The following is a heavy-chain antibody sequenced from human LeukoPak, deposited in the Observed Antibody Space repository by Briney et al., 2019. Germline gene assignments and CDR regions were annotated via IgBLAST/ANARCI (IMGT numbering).Heavy chain of an antibody. J-gene: IGHJ4*02. Sequence: ESLKISCKGSGYRFTDYWIGWVRQMPGKGLEWLGIISPEDSDTRYSPSFQGQVTISADEAISTAYLQWSSLKASDTAMYYCARYRGDYVSLPSPFDYWGQGTLVTVSS. V-gene: IGHV5-51*01. CDR2: ISPEDSDT. CDR3: ARYRGDYVSLPSPFDY. CDR1: GYRFTDYW. D-gene: IGHD4-17*01.